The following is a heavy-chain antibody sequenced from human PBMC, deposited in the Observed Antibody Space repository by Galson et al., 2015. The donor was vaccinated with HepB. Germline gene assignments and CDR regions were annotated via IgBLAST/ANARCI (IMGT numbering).Heavy chain of an antibody. Sequence: SLRLSCAASGFTVSSNYMSWVRQAPGKGLEWVSVIYSGGSTYYADSVKGRFTISRDNSKNTLYLQMNSLRAEDTAVYYCAYGEDYYGSGSYYNGKFDYWGQGTLVTVSS. CDR1: GFTVSSNY. D-gene: IGHD3-10*01. J-gene: IGHJ4*02. V-gene: IGHV3-53*01. CDR3: AYGEDYYGSGSYYNGKFDY. CDR2: IYSGGST.